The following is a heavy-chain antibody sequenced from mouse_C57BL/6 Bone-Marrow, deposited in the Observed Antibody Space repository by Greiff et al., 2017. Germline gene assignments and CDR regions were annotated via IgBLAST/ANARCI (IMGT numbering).Heavy chain of an antibody. V-gene: IGHV1-82*01. CDR2: IYPGDGDT. D-gene: IGHD1-1*01. CDR1: GYAFSSSW. J-gene: IGHJ4*01. Sequence: VQLQQSGPELVKPGASVKISCKASGYAFSSSWMNWVKQRPGKGLEWIGRIYPGDGDTNYNGKFKGKATLTADKSSSTAYMQLSSLTSEDSAVYFCARCGSTHMDYWGQGTSVTVSS. CDR3: ARCGSTHMDY.